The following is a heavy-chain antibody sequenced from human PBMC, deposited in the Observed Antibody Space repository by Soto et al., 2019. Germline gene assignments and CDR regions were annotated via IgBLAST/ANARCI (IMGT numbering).Heavy chain of an antibody. V-gene: IGHV3-48*03. CDR3: ARRAASGRHFDH. CDR1: GLTFSSYE. Sequence: EVQLVESGGGLVQPGGSLRLSCAASGLTFSSYEMNWVRQAPGKGLEWVSYISRSGSTIYYAVSVKGRVTISRDNAKNSLYLQMNSLRAEDTAVYYCARRAASGRHFDHWGQGTLVSVSS. D-gene: IGHD6-13*01. CDR2: ISRSGSTI. J-gene: IGHJ4*02.